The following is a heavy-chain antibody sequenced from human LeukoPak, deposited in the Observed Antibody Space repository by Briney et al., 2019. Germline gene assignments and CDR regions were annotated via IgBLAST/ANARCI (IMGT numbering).Heavy chain of an antibody. J-gene: IGHJ3*02. Sequence: GGSLRLSCAASGFTFSNYAMTWVRQAPGKGLEWVSAISTSGGSTNYADSVKGRFTISRDNSKNTLYLQMNSLRAEDTAVYYCAKRSSSSWYGFDIWGQGTMVTVSS. D-gene: IGHD6-13*01. CDR2: ISTSGGST. CDR1: GFTFSNYA. V-gene: IGHV3-23*01. CDR3: AKRSSSSWYGFDI.